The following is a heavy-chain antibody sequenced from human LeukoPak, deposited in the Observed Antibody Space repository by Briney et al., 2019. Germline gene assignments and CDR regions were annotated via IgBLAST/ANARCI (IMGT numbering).Heavy chain of an antibody. CDR2: INPNSGGT. J-gene: IGHJ4*02. CDR1: GYTFTGYY. CDR3: ARTRCSSTSCYYGLGY. Sequence: GASVKVSCKASGYTFTGYYMHWVRQAPGQGLEWMGWINPNSGGTNYAQKFQGRVTMTRDTSISTAYMELSRLRSDDTAVYYCARTRCSSTSCYYGLGYWGLGTLVTVSS. V-gene: IGHV1-2*02. D-gene: IGHD2-2*01.